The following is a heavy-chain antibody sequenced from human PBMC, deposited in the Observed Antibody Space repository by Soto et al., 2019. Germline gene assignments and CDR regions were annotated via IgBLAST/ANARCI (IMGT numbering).Heavy chain of an antibody. D-gene: IGHD6-19*01. J-gene: IGHJ4*02. CDR1: GGTFSSYA. V-gene: IGHV1-69*13. Sequence: SVKVSCKASGGTFSSYAISWVRQAPGQGLEWMGGIIPIFGTANYAQKFQGRVTITADESTSTAYMEPSSLRSEDTAVYYCARDPYSSGWYDYWGQGTLVTVSS. CDR3: ARDPYSSGWYDY. CDR2: IIPIFGTA.